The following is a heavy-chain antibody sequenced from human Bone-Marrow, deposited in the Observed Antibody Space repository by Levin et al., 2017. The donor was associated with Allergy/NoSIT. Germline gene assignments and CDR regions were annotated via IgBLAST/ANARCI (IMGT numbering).Heavy chain of an antibody. V-gene: IGHV3-33*01. CDR2: IWYDGRKK. D-gene: IGHD3-10*01. Sequence: PGGSLRLSCAASGFDFSVYGMHWVRQRPGKGLEWVESIWYDGRKKFYADSVTGRFTISRDNSRNTVYLEMNRPKVDDTAKYYCARDGSGLYYWYWGQGTPVTVSS. CDR3: ARDGSGLYYWY. CDR1: GFDFSVYG. J-gene: IGHJ4*02.